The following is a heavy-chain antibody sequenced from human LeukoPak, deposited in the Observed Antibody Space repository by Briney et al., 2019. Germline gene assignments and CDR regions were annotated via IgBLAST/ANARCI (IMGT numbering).Heavy chain of an antibody. CDR1: GFTFSSYW. CDR2: INSDGSST. D-gene: IGHD3-9*01. Sequence: GGSLRLSCAASGFTFSSYWMHWVRQAPGKGLVWVSRINSDGSSTSYADSVKGRFTISRDNAKNTLYLQMNSLRAEDTAVYYCAREAGYYDILTGYYKGYFDYWGQGTLVTVSS. V-gene: IGHV3-74*01. CDR3: AREAGYYDILTGYYKGYFDY. J-gene: IGHJ4*02.